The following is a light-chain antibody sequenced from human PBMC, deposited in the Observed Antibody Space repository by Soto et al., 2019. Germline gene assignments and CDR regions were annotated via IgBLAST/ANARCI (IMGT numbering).Light chain of an antibody. J-gene: IGKJ1*01. V-gene: IGKV3D-20*02. CDR3: QQRSNWPWT. CDR1: QSVSSSY. Sequence: EIVLTQSAATLSSSTGERATLSWWASQSVSSSYLAWYQQKHGLAPRLLIYGASNRATGIPDRFSGSGYGTDFNLTISSLETEDFAVYYCQQRSNWPWTFGQGTKVDIK. CDR2: GAS.